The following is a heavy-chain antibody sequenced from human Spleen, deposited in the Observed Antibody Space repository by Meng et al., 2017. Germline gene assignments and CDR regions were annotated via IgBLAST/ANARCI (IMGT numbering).Heavy chain of an antibody. CDR1: GFTFDDSA. Sequence: SLKISCAASGFTFDDSAMHWVRQAPGKGLEWVSGISWNSGSIDYADSVKGRFTISRDNAKKSLYLQMNSLRAEDTAVYYCARGPYSSGWYGYYYYYGMDVWGQGTTVTVSS. J-gene: IGHJ6*02. CDR2: ISWNSGSI. CDR3: ARGPYSSGWYGYYYYYGMDV. D-gene: IGHD6-19*01. V-gene: IGHV3-9*01.